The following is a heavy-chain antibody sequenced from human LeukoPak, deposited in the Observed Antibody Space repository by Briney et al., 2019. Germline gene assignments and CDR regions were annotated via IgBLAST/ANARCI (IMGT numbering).Heavy chain of an antibody. J-gene: IGHJ2*01. CDR3: ARDAYSSSSRFDL. CDR1: GGSISSYY. V-gene: IGHV4-59*01. Sequence: SETLSLTCTVSGGSISSYYWSWIRQPPGKGLEWIGCIYYSGSTNYNPSLKSRVTISVDTSKNQFSLKLSSVTAADTAVYYCARDAYSSSSRFDLWGRGTLVTVSS. D-gene: IGHD6-6*01. CDR2: IYYSGST.